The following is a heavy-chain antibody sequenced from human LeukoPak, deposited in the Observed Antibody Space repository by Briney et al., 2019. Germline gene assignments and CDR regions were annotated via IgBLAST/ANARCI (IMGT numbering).Heavy chain of an antibody. CDR2: INAGNGNT. CDR3: ARDSESHMVWSYYGMDV. CDR1: GYTFTGYY. D-gene: IGHD3-3*01. V-gene: IGHV1-3*01. Sequence: ASVKVSCKASGYTFTGYYMHWVRQAPGQRPEWMGWINAGNGNTKYSQKFQGRVTITRDTSASIAHMEMSSLRSEDTAVYYCARDSESHMVWSYYGMDVWGQGTSVTVSS. J-gene: IGHJ6*02.